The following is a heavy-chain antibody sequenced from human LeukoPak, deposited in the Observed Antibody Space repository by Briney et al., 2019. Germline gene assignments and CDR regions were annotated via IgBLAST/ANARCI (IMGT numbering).Heavy chain of an antibody. V-gene: IGHV4-34*01. J-gene: IGHJ6*03. CDR2: INHSGST. D-gene: IGHD6-19*01. CDR1: GGSFSGYY. CDR3: ARDLRYSSGWSASGMDV. Sequence: SETLSPTCAVYGGSFSGYYWSWIRQPPGKGLEWIGEINHSGSTNYNPSLKSRVTISVDTSKNQFSLKLSSVTAADTAVYYCARDLRYSSGWSASGMDVWGKGTTVTISS.